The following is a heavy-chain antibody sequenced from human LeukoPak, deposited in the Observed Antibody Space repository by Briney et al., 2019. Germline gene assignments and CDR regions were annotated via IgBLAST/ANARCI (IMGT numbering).Heavy chain of an antibody. Sequence: GGSLRLSCAASGFTFSSYSMNWVRQAPGRGLEWVSPISSNSSYIYYADSVKGRFTISRDNAKNSLYLQMNSVRAEDTAVYYCASSAIAVAAHWYWFDPWGQGTLVTVSS. J-gene: IGHJ5*02. CDR1: GFTFSSYS. D-gene: IGHD6-19*01. CDR3: ASSAIAVAAHWYWFDP. V-gene: IGHV3-21*01. CDR2: ISSNSSYI.